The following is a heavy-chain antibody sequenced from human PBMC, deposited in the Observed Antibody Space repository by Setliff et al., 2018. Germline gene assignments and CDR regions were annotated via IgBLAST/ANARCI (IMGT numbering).Heavy chain of an antibody. CDR3: ARDDDDFYGGYPYMDV. CDR2: INPSGGST. D-gene: IGHD3-3*01. J-gene: IGHJ6*03. Sequence: ASVKVSCKASGYTFTSYYMQWVRQAPGQGREWMGIINPSGGSTSYAQKFQGRVTITRDTSASTAYMELSRLTYEDTAVYYCARDDDDFYGGYPYMDVWGKGTTVTVSS. CDR1: GYTFTSYY. V-gene: IGHV1-46*01.